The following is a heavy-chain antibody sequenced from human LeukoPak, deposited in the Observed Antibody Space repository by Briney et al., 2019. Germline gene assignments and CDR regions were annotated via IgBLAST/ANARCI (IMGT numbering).Heavy chain of an antibody. CDR1: GGSISSSSYY. CDR3: ARGLGYYYDSSGYYYDY. J-gene: IGHJ4*02. D-gene: IGHD3-22*01. Sequence: PSETLSLTCTVSGGSISSSSYYWGWIRQPPGKGLEWIGSIYYSGSTYYNPSLKSRVTISVDTSKNQFSLKLSSVTAADTAVYYCARGLGYYYDSSGYYYDYWGQGTLVTVSS. CDR2: IYYSGST. V-gene: IGHV4-39*07.